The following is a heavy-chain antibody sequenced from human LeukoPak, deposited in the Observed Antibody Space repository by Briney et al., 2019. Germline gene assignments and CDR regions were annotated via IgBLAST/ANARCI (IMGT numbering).Heavy chain of an antibody. CDR2: IGGSNGIT. J-gene: IGHJ6*02. V-gene: IGHV3-23*01. Sequence: GGSLRLSCAASRFTFNSYAMSWVRQAPGKGLEWVSVIGGSNGITFYVGSVKGRFTISRDNSKDTLYLQMNSLRAEDTAVYYCAIAGEYYGMDVWGQGTTVTVSS. CDR1: RFTFNSYA. D-gene: IGHD3-10*01. CDR3: AIAGEYYGMDV.